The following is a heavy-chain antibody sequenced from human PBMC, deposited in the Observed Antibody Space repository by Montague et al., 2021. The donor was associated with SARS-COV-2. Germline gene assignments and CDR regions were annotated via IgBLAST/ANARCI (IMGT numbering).Heavy chain of an antibody. Sequence: SETLSLTCTVSGGSISSSSYYWGWIRQPPGKGLEWIGSIYYSGSTYYNPSLKSRVTISVDTSKNQFSLKLISVTAADTAVYYCARHYGVVVPAAIYYYYGMDVWGQGTTVTVSS. V-gene: IGHV4-39*01. CDR1: GGSISSSSYY. D-gene: IGHD2-2*02. CDR2: IYYSGST. J-gene: IGHJ6*02. CDR3: ARHYGVVVPAAIYYYYGMDV.